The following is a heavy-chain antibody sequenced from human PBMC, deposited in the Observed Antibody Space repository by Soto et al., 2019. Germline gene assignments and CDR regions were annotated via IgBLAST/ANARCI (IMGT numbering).Heavy chain of an antibody. J-gene: IGHJ6*03. CDR2: VFYSGST. CDR1: GVSMMNYY. Sequence: SETMSLTCTVSGVSMMNYYWSWIRQPPGKGLEWIGHVFYSGSTKYNPSLKSRVTISVDTSKNQFSLHLNSVTPEDTAVYYCAGTSSLQWYYMDVWDKGTTVTVSS. CDR3: AGTSSLQWYYMDV. V-gene: IGHV4-59*03. D-gene: IGHD1-7*01.